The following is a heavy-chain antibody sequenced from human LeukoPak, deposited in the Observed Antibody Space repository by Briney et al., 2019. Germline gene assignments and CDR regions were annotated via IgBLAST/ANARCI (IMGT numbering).Heavy chain of an antibody. CDR2: IYYSGST. D-gene: IGHD3-10*01. CDR1: GGSISSSSYY. J-gene: IGHJ5*02. Sequence: KTSETLSLTCTVSGGSISSSSYYWGWIRQPPGKGLEWIGSIYYSGSTYYNPSLKSRVTISVDTSKNQFSLKLSSVTAADTAVYYCARERIGNSGSYYKGSYNWFDPWGQGTLVTVSS. CDR3: ARERIGNSGSYYKGSYNWFDP. V-gene: IGHV4-39*07.